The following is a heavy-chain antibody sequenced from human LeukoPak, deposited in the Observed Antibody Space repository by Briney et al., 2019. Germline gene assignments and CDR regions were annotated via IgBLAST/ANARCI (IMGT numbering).Heavy chain of an antibody. CDR2: ISSSGSTI. D-gene: IGHD6-13*01. J-gene: IGHJ4*02. CDR3: ARVLYSSSWYPLYYFDY. Sequence: PGGSLRLSCAASGFTFSDYYMSWIRQAPGKGLEWVSYISSSGSTIYYADSVKGRFTISRANAKNSLYLQMNSLRAEDTAVYYCARVLYSSSWYPLYYFDYWGQGTLVTVSS. CDR1: GFTFSDYY. V-gene: IGHV3-11*04.